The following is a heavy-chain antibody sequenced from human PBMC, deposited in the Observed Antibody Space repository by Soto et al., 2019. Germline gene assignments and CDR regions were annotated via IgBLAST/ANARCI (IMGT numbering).Heavy chain of an antibody. CDR1: GYSFTSYW. D-gene: IGHD3-9*01. CDR3: ALGPNYDILTGYYSRRAFDI. J-gene: IGHJ3*02. CDR2: IDPSDSYT. Sequence: SLKISCKGSGYSFTSYWISWVRQMPGKGLEWMGRIDPSDSYTNYSPSFQGHVTISADKSISTAYLQWSSLKASDTAMYYCALGPNYDILTGYYSRRAFDIWGQGTMVTVSS. V-gene: IGHV5-10-1*01.